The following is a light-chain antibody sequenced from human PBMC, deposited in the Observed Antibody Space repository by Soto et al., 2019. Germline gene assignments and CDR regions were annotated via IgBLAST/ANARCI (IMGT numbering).Light chain of an antibody. V-gene: IGKV3-20*01. CDR2: GAS. CDR3: QQYGSLTQIT. CDR1: QSVSSSY. J-gene: IGKJ5*01. Sequence: ETALTLSPATLSVSPGERATLSCRSSQSVSSSYLAWYQQKPGQAPRLLIYGASSRATGIPDRFSGSGSGTDFTLTISRLEPEDFAVYYCQQYGSLTQITFGQGARLEIK.